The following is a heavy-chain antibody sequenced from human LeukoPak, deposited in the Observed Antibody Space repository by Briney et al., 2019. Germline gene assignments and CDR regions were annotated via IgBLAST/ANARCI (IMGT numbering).Heavy chain of an antibody. V-gene: IGHV4-34*01. CDR3: ARGGESGSSVDY. J-gene: IGHJ4*02. CDR2: INHSGST. Sequence: SETLSLTCAVYGGSFSGYYWSWIRQPPGKGLEWIGEINHSGSTNYNPSLKSRVTISVDTSKNQFSLKLSSVTAADTAVYYCARGGESGSSVDYWGQETLVTVSS. CDR1: GGSFSGYY. D-gene: IGHD1-26*01.